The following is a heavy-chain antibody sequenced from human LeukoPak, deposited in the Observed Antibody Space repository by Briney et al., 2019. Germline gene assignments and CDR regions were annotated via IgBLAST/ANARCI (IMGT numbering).Heavy chain of an antibody. Sequence: GRSLRLSCAASGFTFSSYGMHWARQAPGKGLEWVAVISYDGSNKYYADSVKGRFTISRDNSKNTLYLQMNSLRAEDTAVYDCAIDRRVSGSERRCAFDIWGQGTMVTVSS. CDR2: ISYDGSNK. CDR3: AIDRRVSGSERRCAFDI. CDR1: GFTFSSYG. V-gene: IGHV3-30*03. J-gene: IGHJ3*02. D-gene: IGHD1-26*01.